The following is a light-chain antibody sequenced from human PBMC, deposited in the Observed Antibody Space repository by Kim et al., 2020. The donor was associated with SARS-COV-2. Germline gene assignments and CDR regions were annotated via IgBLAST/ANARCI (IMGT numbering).Light chain of an antibody. CDR3: QAWHNNNGV. J-gene: IGLJ3*02. CDR1: RLVDKY. Sequence: VSTGHTASINCSGDRLVDKYASWDQPKPGPSPVLVIYNDSRRPSGIPERFSGSTSGNTATLTLSGTQAIDEDDYYCQAWHNNNGVFGGGTQLTVL. V-gene: IGLV3-1*01. CDR2: NDS.